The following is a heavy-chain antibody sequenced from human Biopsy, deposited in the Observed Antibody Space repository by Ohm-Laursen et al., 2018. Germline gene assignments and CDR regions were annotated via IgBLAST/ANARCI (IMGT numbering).Heavy chain of an antibody. CDR1: GGSISSSY. V-gene: IGHV4-59*08. Sequence: GTLSLTCSVSGGSISSSYWSWIQQPPGKGLEWIGYISYSGSTSYNPSLKSRVTISTDTSKNQLSLTLSSLTAADTAVYFCAKQWSYYESFTQHYRGDSDYWGQGSLVTVSS. CDR3: AKQWSYYESFTQHYRGDSDY. CDR2: ISYSGST. D-gene: IGHD3-16*01. J-gene: IGHJ4*02.